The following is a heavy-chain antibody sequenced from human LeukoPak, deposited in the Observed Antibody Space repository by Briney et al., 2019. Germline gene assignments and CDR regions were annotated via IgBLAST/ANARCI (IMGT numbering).Heavy chain of an antibody. Sequence: GGSLRLSCAASGFTFSDYYMSWIRRAPGKGLEWVSYISISSRYTNYADSVKGRFTISRDNAKNSLYLQMNSLRAEDTAVYYCARGNDILTAFDYWGQGTLVTVSS. CDR1: GFTFSDYY. V-gene: IGHV3-11*05. J-gene: IGHJ4*02. CDR2: ISISSRYT. D-gene: IGHD3-9*01. CDR3: ARGNDILTAFDY.